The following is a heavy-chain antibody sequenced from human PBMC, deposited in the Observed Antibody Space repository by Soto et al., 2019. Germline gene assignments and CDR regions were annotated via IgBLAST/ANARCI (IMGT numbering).Heavy chain of an antibody. D-gene: IGHD6-13*01. V-gene: IGHV6-1*01. J-gene: IGHJ6*02. Sequence: TLSLTCAISGDSVSSNSAAWNWIRQSPSRGLEWLGRTYYRSKWYNDYAVSVKSRITINPDTSKNQFSLQLNSVTPEDTAVYYCAKVYSSSWFSTPYYYYGMDVWGQGTTVTVSS. CDR3: AKVYSSSWFSTPYYYYGMDV. CDR2: TYYRSKWYN. CDR1: GDSVSSNSAA.